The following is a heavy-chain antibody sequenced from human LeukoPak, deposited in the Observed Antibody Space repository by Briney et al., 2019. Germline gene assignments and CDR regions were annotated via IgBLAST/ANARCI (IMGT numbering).Heavy chain of an antibody. CDR3: AKWLRVATTYFDY. CDR1: GFTFSSYG. V-gene: IGHV3-30*02. D-gene: IGHD5-24*01. Sequence: GGSLRLSCAASGFTFSSYGMHWVRQAPGKGLEWVAFIRYDGSNTYYADSVKGRFTISRDNSKNTLYLQMNSLGAEDTAVYYCAKWLRVATTYFDYWGQGTLVTVSS. CDR2: IRYDGSNT. J-gene: IGHJ4*02.